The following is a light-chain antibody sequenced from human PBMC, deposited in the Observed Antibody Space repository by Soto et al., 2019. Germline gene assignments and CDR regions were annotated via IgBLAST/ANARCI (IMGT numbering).Light chain of an antibody. V-gene: IGLV1-40*01. CDR1: SSNIGAGYY. CDR2: GNS. J-gene: IGLJ2*01. CDR3: QSYDSSLSGVV. Sequence: QSVLTQPPSVSGAPGHRVTISCTGSSSNIGAGYYVHWYQQLPGTAPKLLIYGNSNRPSGVPDRFSGSKSGTSASLAITGLQAEDEADYYCQSYDSSLSGVVFGGGTKVTVL.